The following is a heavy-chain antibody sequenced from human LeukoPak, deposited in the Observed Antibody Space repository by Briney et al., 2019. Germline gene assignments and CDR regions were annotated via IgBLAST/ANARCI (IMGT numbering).Heavy chain of an antibody. CDR2: INSDGSEG. V-gene: IGHV3-7*03. CDR3: ARSSYSSSSSV. Sequence: GGSLRLSCAVSGFTFSGFWMSWSRQAPGKGLEWVASINSDGSEGYYADVVKGRFTISRDNAKNSLYLQINSLRAEDTAVYYCARSSYSSSSSVWGQGKMVTVSS. D-gene: IGHD6-6*01. J-gene: IGHJ3*01. CDR1: GFTFSGFW.